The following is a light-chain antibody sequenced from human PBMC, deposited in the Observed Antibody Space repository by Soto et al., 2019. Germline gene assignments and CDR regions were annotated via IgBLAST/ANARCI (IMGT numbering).Light chain of an antibody. CDR3: QQYYSYPRT. V-gene: IGKV1-8*01. CDR2: AAS. Sequence: AIRITQSPSSFSAYKGYRVNITFRSSQCISSYLAWYQQKPGKAPKLLIYAASTLQSGVPSRFSGSGSGTDFTLTISCLQSEDFATYYCQQYYSYPRTFGKGTKVDIK. CDR1: QCISSY. J-gene: IGKJ1*01.